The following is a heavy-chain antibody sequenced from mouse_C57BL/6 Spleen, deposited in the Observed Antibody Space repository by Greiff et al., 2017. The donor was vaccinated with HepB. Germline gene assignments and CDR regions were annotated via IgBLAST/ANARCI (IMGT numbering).Heavy chain of an antibody. CDR1: GYTFTSYW. D-gene: IGHD2-2*01. J-gene: IGHJ3*01. Sequence: QVQLQQSGAELVRPGSSVKLSCKASGYTFTSYWMHWVKQRPIQGLEWIGNIDPSDSETHYNQKFKDKATLTVDKSSSTAYMQLSSLTSEDSAVYYCARGGYDEAWFAYLGQGTLVTVSA. CDR2: IDPSDSET. V-gene: IGHV1-52*01. CDR3: ARGGYDEAWFAY.